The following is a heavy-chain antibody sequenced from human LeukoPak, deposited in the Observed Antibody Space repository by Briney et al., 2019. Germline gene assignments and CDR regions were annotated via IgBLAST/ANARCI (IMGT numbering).Heavy chain of an antibody. CDR1: GGSISSGGYS. Sequence: SETLSLTCAVSGGSISSGGYSWSWIRQPPGKGLEWIGYIYHSGSTYYNPSLKSRVTISVDTSKNQFSLKLSSVTAADTAVYYCARAAMYYDFVKVSYYGMDVWGQGTTVTVSS. V-gene: IGHV4-30-2*05. CDR2: IYHSGST. CDR3: ARAAMYYDFVKVSYYGMDV. D-gene: IGHD3-3*01. J-gene: IGHJ6*02.